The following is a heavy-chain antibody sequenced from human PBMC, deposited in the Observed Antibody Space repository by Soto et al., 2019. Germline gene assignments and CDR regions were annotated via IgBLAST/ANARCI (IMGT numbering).Heavy chain of an antibody. CDR1: GFTFSSYG. V-gene: IGHV3-30*18. Sequence: QVQLVESGGGVVQPGRSLRLSCAASGFTFSSYGMHWVRQAPGKGLEWVAVISYDGSDKYYADSVKGRFTISRDNFKNTLYLQVNSLRAEDTAMYYCAKVRIVGVTKGGCDSWGQGTLVTVSS. D-gene: IGHD1-26*01. CDR2: ISYDGSDK. CDR3: AKVRIVGVTKGGCDS. J-gene: IGHJ4*02.